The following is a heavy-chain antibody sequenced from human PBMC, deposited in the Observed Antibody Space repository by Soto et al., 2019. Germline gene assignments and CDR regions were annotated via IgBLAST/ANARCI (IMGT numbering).Heavy chain of an antibody. V-gene: IGHV1-69*14. J-gene: IGHJ4*02. D-gene: IGHD5-12*01. CDR2: IVPTVDTS. Sequence: QVQLVQSGAEVRQPASSVKVSCKTSGATFSSYAITWVRQAPGQGLEWMGGIVPTVDTSTYAQKFQGRVTITADKFTNTVYMELGSLRSGDTAVYYCVRVVAIPGYPDNWGQGTLVTVSS. CDR3: VRVVAIPGYPDN. CDR1: GATFSSYA.